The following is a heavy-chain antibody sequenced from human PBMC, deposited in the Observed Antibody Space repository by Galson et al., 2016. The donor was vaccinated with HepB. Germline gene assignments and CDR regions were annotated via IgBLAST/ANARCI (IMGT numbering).Heavy chain of an antibody. D-gene: IGHD2-2*01. Sequence: SLRLSCAASGSSVSSDFMTWVRQAPGKGLEWVSMVHSDAGTFYADSVKGRITMSRDTSKNTLYLQMKNLAVEDTAVYYCATRSAWGPGTLVTVSS. J-gene: IGHJ4*02. CDR1: GSSVSSDF. CDR3: ATRSA. CDR2: VHSDAGT. V-gene: IGHV3-53*01.